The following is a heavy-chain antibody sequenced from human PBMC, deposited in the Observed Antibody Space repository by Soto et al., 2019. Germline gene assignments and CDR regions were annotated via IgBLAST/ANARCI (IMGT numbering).Heavy chain of an antibody. CDR3: ARDGAPYDYVWGNYPGHFDL. V-gene: IGHV1-3*01. Sequence: QVQLVQSGAEVKKPGASVKVSCKASGYTFTSYAMHWVRQAPGQRLEWMGWINPGNGNTKYSQKFQGRVTITRDTSXXTXYXXLSILKSEDTAVYYCARDGAPYDYVWGNYPGHFDLWGRGTLVTVSS. CDR2: INPGNGNT. CDR1: GYTFTSYA. D-gene: IGHD3-16*02. J-gene: IGHJ2*01.